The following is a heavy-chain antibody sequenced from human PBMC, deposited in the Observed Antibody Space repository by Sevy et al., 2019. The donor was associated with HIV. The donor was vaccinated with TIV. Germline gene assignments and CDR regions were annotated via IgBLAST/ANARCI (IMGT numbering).Heavy chain of an antibody. CDR2: ISGSGGST. J-gene: IGHJ4*02. V-gene: IGHV3-23*01. Sequence: GGSLRLSCAASGFTFSSYAMSWVRQAPGKGLEWVSAISGSGGSTYYADSVKGRFTISRDNSKNTLYLQMNSLRAEDTAVYYCAKDPAIFGVVRPLLYFDYWGQGTLVTVSS. CDR3: AKDPAIFGVVRPLLYFDY. CDR1: GFTFSSYA. D-gene: IGHD3-3*01.